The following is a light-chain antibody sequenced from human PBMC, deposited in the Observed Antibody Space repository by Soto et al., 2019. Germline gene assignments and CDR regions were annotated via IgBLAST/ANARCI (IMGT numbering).Light chain of an antibody. V-gene: IGLV2-14*01. Sequence: QSALTQPASVSGSPGQSITISCTGTSSDVGGYNYVSWYQQHPGKAPKLMIYDASNRPSGVSNRFSGSNSGNTASLTISGLQAEDEADYTCSSYTSSSTLEGVFGTGTKVTVL. CDR3: SSYTSSSTLEGV. CDR1: SSDVGGYNY. J-gene: IGLJ1*01. CDR2: DAS.